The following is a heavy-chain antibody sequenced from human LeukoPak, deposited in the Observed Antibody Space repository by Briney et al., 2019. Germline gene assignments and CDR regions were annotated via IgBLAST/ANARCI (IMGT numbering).Heavy chain of an antibody. J-gene: IGHJ4*02. CDR2: IYYSGST. Sequence: SETLSLTCTVSGGSISNSSYYWAWVRQPPGKGLEWIGSIYYSGSTYYNPSLESRVTVSVVTSKNQFSLKLSSVTVADTAMYYCARTERHFYESSGYYQYYFDYWGQGILVTVSS. V-gene: IGHV4-39*01. D-gene: IGHD3-22*01. CDR3: ARTERHFYESSGYYQYYFDY. CDR1: GGSISNSSYY.